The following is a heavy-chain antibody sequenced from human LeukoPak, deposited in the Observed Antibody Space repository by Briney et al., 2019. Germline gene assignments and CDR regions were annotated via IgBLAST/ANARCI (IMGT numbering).Heavy chain of an antibody. D-gene: IGHD6-19*01. CDR3: ARIRWYSSGWGYYFDY. CDR1: GGSFSGYY. V-gene: IGHV4-34*01. J-gene: IGHJ4*02. Sequence: SETLSLTCAVYGGSFSGYYWSWIRQPPGKGLEWIGEINHSGSTNYSPSLKSRVTISVDTSKNQFSLKLSSVTAADTAVYYCARIRWYSSGWGYYFDYWGQGTLVTVSS. CDR2: INHSGST.